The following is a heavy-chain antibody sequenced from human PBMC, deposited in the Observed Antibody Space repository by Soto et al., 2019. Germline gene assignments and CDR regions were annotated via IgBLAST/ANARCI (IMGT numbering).Heavy chain of an antibody. CDR2: ISKDGSNI. CDR3: ARQNQPKAGDYYYYGMDV. D-gene: IGHD2-2*01. V-gene: IGHV3-30-3*01. Sequence: QVHLAESGGGVVQPGRSLRLSCAASEFTFSTFAVHWVRQAPGKGLEWGAVISKDGSNIYYADSVKGRFTISRDNSKKTLYLQMRGLRAEDTAVYYCARQNQPKAGDYYYYGMDVWGQGTTVTVSS. J-gene: IGHJ6*02. CDR1: EFTFSTFA.